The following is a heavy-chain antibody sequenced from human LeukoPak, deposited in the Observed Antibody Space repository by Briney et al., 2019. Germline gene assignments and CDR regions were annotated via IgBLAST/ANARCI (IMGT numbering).Heavy chain of an antibody. V-gene: IGHV3-48*01. Sequence: GGSLRLSCAASGFTFSSYSMNWVRQAPGKGLAWVSYISSSSSTIYYADSVKGRFTISRDNAKNSLYLQMNSLRAEDTAVYYCARVSQTPGGRGYFDYWGQGTLVTVSS. CDR1: GFTFSSYS. CDR2: ISSSSSTI. CDR3: ARVSQTPGGRGYFDY. D-gene: IGHD2-15*01. J-gene: IGHJ4*02.